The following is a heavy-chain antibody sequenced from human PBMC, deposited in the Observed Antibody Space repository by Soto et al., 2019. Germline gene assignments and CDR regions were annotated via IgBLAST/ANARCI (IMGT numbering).Heavy chain of an antibody. Sequence: PGGSLRLSCAACGFTFSSYSITWVRQAPWKGLEWVSGVSGTGVSAYYADSVKGRFTISRDRSTNTLYLHMNSLRAEDTAVYYCARGSDYSDYDLEYWGQRTLVTVCS. V-gene: IGHV3-23*01. CDR1: GFTFSSYS. CDR3: ARGSDYSDYDLEY. CDR2: VSGTGVSA. J-gene: IGHJ4*02. D-gene: IGHD4-17*01.